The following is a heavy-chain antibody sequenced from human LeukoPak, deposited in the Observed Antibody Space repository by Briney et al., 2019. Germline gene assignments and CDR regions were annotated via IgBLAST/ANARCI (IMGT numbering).Heavy chain of an antibody. D-gene: IGHD4/OR15-4a*01. Sequence: GGSLRLSCVASGFIVSSYYMTWVRQAPGKGLEWVAGISYNGSNEFYSDSVKGRFTITRDNSKNTVFLQVDSLRAEDTGVYYCARGLTMGHFGGQGTLVTVSS. CDR2: ISYNGSNE. J-gene: IGHJ4*02. CDR1: GFIVSSYY. V-gene: IGHV3-30-3*01. CDR3: ARGLTMGHF.